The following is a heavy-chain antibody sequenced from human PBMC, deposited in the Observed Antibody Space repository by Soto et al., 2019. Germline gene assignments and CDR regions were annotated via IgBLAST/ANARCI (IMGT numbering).Heavy chain of an antibody. CDR1: GFTFSSYA. Sequence: QVQLVESGGGVVQPGRSLRLSCAASGFTFSSYAMHWVRQAPGKGLEWVAVISYDGSNKYYADSVKGRFTISRDNSKNTLYLQMNSLRAEDTAVYYCARDPGRVALAAFDIWGQGTMVTVSS. D-gene: IGHD2-15*01. CDR2: ISYDGSNK. J-gene: IGHJ3*02. CDR3: ARDPGRVALAAFDI. V-gene: IGHV3-30-3*01.